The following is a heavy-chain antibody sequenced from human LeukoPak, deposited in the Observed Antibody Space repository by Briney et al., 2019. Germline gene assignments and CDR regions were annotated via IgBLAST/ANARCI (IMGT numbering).Heavy chain of an antibody. D-gene: IGHD6-13*01. Sequence: ASVKVSCKASGYTFTSYGISWVRQAPGQGLEWMGWINPNSGGTNYAQKFQGRVTMTRDTSISTAYMELSRLRSDDTAVYYCARSWYAGWFDPWGQGTLVTVSS. CDR3: ARSWYAGWFDP. CDR2: INPNSGGT. J-gene: IGHJ5*02. V-gene: IGHV1-2*02. CDR1: GYTFTSYG.